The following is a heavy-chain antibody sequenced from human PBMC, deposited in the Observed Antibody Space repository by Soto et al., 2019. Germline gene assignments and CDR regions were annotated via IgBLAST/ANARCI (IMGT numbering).Heavy chain of an antibody. Sequence: PGGSLRLSCAASGFTFSSYAMHWVRQAPGKGLEWVAVISYDGSNKYYADSVKGRFTISRDNSKNTLYLQMNSLRAEDTAVYYCAREQQQLVYYYYYGMDVWGQGTTVTVSS. J-gene: IGHJ6*02. CDR3: AREQQQLVYYYYYGMDV. CDR2: ISYDGSNK. CDR1: GFTFSSYA. V-gene: IGHV3-30-3*01. D-gene: IGHD6-13*01.